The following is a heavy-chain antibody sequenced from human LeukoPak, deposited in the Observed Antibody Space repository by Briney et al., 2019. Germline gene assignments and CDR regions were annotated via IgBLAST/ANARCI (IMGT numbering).Heavy chain of an antibody. D-gene: IGHD2-21*01. V-gene: IGHV3-23*01. CDR1: GVIFSKYT. J-gene: IGHJ4*02. CDR2: IYGTDEST. CDR3: AKDQVADSSWSMDY. Sequence: PGGSVRLSCAASGVIFSKYTMNWIRQTPDRGLEWVSAIYGTDESTYYADSVRGRFTTFRDNPKSMVYLQMNNLRVEDTAVYFCAKDQVADSSWSMDYWGQGTPVTVSS.